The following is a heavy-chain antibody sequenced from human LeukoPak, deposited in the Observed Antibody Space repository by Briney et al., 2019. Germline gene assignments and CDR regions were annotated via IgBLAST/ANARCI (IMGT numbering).Heavy chain of an antibody. D-gene: IGHD3-10*01. CDR2: IYYRGGT. Sequence: SETLSLTCTVSGXSISSYYWSWIRQPPGKGLEWIGNIYYRGGTNYNPSLKSRLTISVDTSKNQFSLKLSSVTAADTAVYYCATSKLQLFPFDYWGQGTLVTVSS. J-gene: IGHJ4*02. V-gene: IGHV4-59*08. CDR1: GXSISSYY. CDR3: ATSKLQLFPFDY.